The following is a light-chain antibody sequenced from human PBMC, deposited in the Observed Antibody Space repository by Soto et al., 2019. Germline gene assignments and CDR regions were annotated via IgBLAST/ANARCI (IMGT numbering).Light chain of an antibody. CDR1: QSVTNSF. V-gene: IGKV3-20*01. CDR2: GAT. J-gene: IGKJ1*01. Sequence: EIVFAQSPGTLSLSPGERATLSCRASQSVTNSFLAWYQQKPGQAPRLLIYGATSRATGIPDRFSGSGSGTDFTLTISRLEPEDFAVYYCQQFGTSKWTFGQGTKVDIK. CDR3: QQFGTSKWT.